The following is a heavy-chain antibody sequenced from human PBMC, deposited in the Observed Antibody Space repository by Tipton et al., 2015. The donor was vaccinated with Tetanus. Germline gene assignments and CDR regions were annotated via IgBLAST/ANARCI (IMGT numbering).Heavy chain of an antibody. CDR2: ISAASTYK. D-gene: IGHD6-19*01. CDR1: GFTFSSYS. J-gene: IGHJ4*02. CDR3: ARESLHSSAWYGGSLDS. Sequence: SLRLSCAASGFTFSSYSMNWVRQAPGKGLEWVSYISAASTYKYSAESLRGRFTISRDNAKNSLYLQTNSLRVDDTAVYYCARESLHSSAWYGGSLDSWGQGTLVTVSS. V-gene: IGHV3-21*04.